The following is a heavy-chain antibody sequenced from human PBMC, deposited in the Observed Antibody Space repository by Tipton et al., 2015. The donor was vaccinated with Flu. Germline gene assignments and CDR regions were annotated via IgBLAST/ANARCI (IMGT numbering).Heavy chain of an antibody. CDR2: IYYSGST. D-gene: IGHD3-10*01. V-gene: IGHV4-39*07. CDR3: ARDRLLWFGERCGMDV. Sequence: TLSLTCTVSGGSISSSSYYWGWIRQPPGKGLEWIGSIYYSGSTYFNPSLKSRVTISVDTSKNQFSLKLSSVTAADTAVYYCARDRLLWFGERCGMDVWGQGTTVTVSS. CDR1: GGSISSSSYY. J-gene: IGHJ6*02.